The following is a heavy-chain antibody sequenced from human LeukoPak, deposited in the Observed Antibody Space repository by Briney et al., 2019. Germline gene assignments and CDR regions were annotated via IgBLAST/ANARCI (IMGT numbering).Heavy chain of an antibody. J-gene: IGHJ5*02. CDR3: ARAYSSGWSWFDP. D-gene: IGHD6-19*01. CDR1: GGSISSYY. CDR2: IYYSGST. V-gene: IGHV4-59*01. Sequence: SETLSLTCTVSGGSISSYYWSWIRQPPGKGLEWIGYIYYSGSTDYNPSLKSRVTISVDTSKNQFSLKLSSVTAADTAVYYCARAYSSGWSWFDPWGQGTLATASS.